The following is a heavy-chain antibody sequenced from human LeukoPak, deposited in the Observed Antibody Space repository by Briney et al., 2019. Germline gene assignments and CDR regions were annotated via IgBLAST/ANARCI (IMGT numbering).Heavy chain of an antibody. V-gene: IGHV4-34*01. CDR2: INHSGST. CDR1: GGSFRGYY. J-gene: IGHJ4*02. D-gene: IGHD2-2*02. Sequence: SETLSLTCAVYGGSFRGYYWSWIRQPPGKGLEWIGEINHSGSTNYNPSLKSRVTISVDTSKNQFSLKLSSVTAADTAVYYCARCQGRSTSCYRGTDYWGQGTLVTVSS. CDR3: ARCQGRSTSCYRGTDY.